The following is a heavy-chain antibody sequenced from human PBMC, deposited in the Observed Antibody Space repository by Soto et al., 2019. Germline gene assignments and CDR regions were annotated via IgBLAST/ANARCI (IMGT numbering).Heavy chain of an antibody. V-gene: IGHV3-73*01. CDR1: GFTFSGSA. CDR3: TRLPAVAGTIDY. D-gene: IGHD6-19*01. J-gene: IGHJ4*02. CDR2: IRSKANSYAT. Sequence: GSRRLCCXASGFTFSGSAMHWVRQASGKGLEWVGRIRSKANSYATAYAASVKGRFTISRDDSKNTAYLQMNSLKTEDTAVYYCTRLPAVAGTIDYWGQGTLVTVSS.